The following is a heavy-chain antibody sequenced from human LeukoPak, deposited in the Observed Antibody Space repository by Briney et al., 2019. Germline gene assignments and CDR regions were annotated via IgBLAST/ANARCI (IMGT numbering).Heavy chain of an antibody. D-gene: IGHD3-10*01. V-gene: IGHV4-59*01. CDR3: ARGGYYGSGNDFRFDP. CDR1: GGSITSYY. Sequence: SETLSLTCTVSGGSITSYYWSWIRQPPGKGLEWIGCIYYSGSTSYNPSLKSRVTISVDTSKSQFSLKLSSVTAADTAIYYCARGGYYGSGNDFRFDPWGQGTLVTVSS. J-gene: IGHJ5*02. CDR2: IYYSGST.